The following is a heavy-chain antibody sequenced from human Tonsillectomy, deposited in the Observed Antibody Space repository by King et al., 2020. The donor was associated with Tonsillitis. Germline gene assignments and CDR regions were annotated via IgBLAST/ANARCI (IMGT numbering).Heavy chain of an antibody. CDR1: GFTVSSNY. Sequence: VQLVESGGGLIQPGGSLRLSCAASGFTVSSNYMSWVRQAPGKGLEWVSVIYSGGSTYYADSVKGRFTISRDNSKDTLYHQMNSLRAEDTAVYYCASTSLYYYDSRPVTDFDYWGQGTLVTVSS. D-gene: IGHD3-22*01. V-gene: IGHV3-53*01. CDR3: ASTSLYYYDSRPVTDFDY. CDR2: IYSGGST. J-gene: IGHJ4*02.